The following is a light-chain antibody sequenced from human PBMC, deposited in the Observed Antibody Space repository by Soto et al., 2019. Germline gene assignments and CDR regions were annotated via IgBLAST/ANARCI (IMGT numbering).Light chain of an antibody. V-gene: IGKV3-20*01. CDR3: QHFGTSRYT. CDR2: GAS. J-gene: IGKJ2*01. CDR1: QIISSTY. Sequence: EIVVTQSPGTLSLSPGERASLSCRATQIISSTYLAWYQHRPGQPPRLLIYGASTRATGIPDRFSGSGSGTDFTLTISRLEPEDFAVYYCQHFGTSRYTFGQGAKRHIK.